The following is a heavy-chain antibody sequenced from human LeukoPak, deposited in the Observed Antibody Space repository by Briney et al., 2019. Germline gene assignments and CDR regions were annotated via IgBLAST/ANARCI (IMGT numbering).Heavy chain of an antibody. CDR2: IYHGSST. CDR3: ARGGSVWGSYRFYYFDY. Sequence: SETLSLTCAGSGGSISSSNWGSWVRQPPGKGLEWIEDIYHGSSTNYNPSLKSPVTISVDKSKNQFSLELSSVTAADTAVYYGARGGSVWGSYRFYYFDYWGQGTLVTVSS. J-gene: IGHJ4*02. D-gene: IGHD3-16*02. V-gene: IGHV4-4*02. CDR1: GGSISSSNW.